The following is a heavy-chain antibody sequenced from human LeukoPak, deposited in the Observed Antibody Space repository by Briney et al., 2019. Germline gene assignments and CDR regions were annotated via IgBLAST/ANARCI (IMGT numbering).Heavy chain of an antibody. CDR1: GFTFSSYS. CDR2: ISGSGGST. Sequence: QTGGSLRLSCAASGFTFSSYSMNWVRQAPGKGLEWVSAISGSGGSTYYADSVKGRVTISRDRSRNTLYLQMHSLRADDTAVYYCAFSLVPTTTGYDALDIWGQGTMVIVSS. V-gene: IGHV3-23*01. CDR3: AFSLVPTTTGYDALDI. D-gene: IGHD1-14*01. J-gene: IGHJ3*02.